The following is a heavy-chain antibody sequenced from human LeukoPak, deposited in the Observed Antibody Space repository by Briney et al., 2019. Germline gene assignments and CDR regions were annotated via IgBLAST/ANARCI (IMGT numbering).Heavy chain of an antibody. CDR3: AKSLHYYDSSGYPRGYYFDY. J-gene: IGHJ4*02. D-gene: IGHD3-22*01. CDR2: ISGSGGST. V-gene: IGHV3-23*01. CDR1: GFTFSSYG. Sequence: GGSLRLSCAASGFTFSSYGMSWVRQAPGKGLEWVSAISGSGGSTYYADSVKGRFTISRDNSKNTLYLQMNSLRAEDTAVYYCAKSLHYYDSSGYPRGYYFDYWGQGTLVTVSS.